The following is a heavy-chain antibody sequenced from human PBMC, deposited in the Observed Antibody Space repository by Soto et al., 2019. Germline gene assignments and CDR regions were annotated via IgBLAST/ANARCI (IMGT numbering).Heavy chain of an antibody. CDR1: GFTFRTYA. CDR2: ISGSAGT. V-gene: IGHV3-23*01. D-gene: IGHD3-16*02. CDR3: AKEKDYDFNWGSDRFTYNY. J-gene: IGHJ4*02. Sequence: LRLSCTASGFTFRTYAMTWFRQAPGKGLEWVSAISGSAGTFYATSVKGRFTISRDNSRSTVYLQMHSLRAEDSAIYYCAKEKDYDFNWGSDRFTYNYWGRGTLVTVYS.